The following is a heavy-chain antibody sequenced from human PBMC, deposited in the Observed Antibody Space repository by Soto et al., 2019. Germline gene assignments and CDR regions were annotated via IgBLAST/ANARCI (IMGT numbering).Heavy chain of an antibody. Sequence: QVQLVQSGAEVKKPGASVKVSCKASGYTFTSYYMHWVRQAPGQGLEWMGIINPSGGSTSYAQKFQGRVTMTRDTSTSTVYMELSSLRSEDTAVYYCARDIVVVVAATRPSYYYYGMDVWGQGTTVTVSS. V-gene: IGHV1-46*01. CDR2: INPSGGST. J-gene: IGHJ6*02. CDR1: GYTFTSYY. CDR3: ARDIVVVVAATRPSYYYYGMDV. D-gene: IGHD2-15*01.